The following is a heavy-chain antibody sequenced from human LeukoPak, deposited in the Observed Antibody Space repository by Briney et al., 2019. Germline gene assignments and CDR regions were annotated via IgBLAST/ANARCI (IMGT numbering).Heavy chain of an antibody. D-gene: IGHD3-10*01. J-gene: IGHJ5*02. V-gene: IGHV1-2*02. CDR2: INPNSGGT. CDR1: GYTFTGYY. CDR3: ASGSSGSYYMRLNWFDP. Sequence: GASVKVSCKASGYTFTGYYMHWVRRAPGQGLEWMGWINPNSGGTNYAQKFQGRVTMTRDTSISTAYMELSRLRSDDTAVYYCASGSSGSYYMRLNWFDPWGQGTLVTVSS.